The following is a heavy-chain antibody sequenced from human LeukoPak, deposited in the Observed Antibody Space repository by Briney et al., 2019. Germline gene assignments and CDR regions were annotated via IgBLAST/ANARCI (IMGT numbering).Heavy chain of an antibody. D-gene: IGHD6-25*01. V-gene: IGHV1-8*03. J-gene: IGHJ4*02. CDR1: GYTFTSFH. CDR3: ARTTSFTASGYDY. CDR2: MNPYSGDR. Sequence: ASVKVSCKTSGYTFTSFHINWVRQATGQGLEWMGWMNPYSGDRGYAQKFRGRVSITSDTSISTAYMELSSLRSDDTAVYFCARTTSFTASGYDYWGQGTLVTVSS.